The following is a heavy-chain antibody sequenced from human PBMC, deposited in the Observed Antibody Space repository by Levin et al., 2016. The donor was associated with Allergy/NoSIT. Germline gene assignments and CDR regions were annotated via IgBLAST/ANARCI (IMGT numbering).Heavy chain of an antibody. V-gene: IGHV4-39*01. CDR3: TYRYNS. J-gene: IGHJ4*02. Sequence: SETLSLTCTVSGSAIRTSNYQWGWIRQPPGKGLEWIGSIYAGGTTYYNPSLKSRLAIAVDTSKNQFSLNVGSVTAADTATYYCTYRYNSWGPGTTVTVSS. D-gene: IGHD3-16*02. CDR1: GSAIRTSNYQ. CDR2: IYAGGTT.